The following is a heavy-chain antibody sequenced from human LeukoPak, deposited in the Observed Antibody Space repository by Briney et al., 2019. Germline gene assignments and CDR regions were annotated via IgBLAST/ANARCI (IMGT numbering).Heavy chain of an antibody. CDR1: GFTFDDYG. Sequence: GGSLRLSCAASGFTFDDYGMSWVRQAPGKGLEWVAVISYDGSNKYYADSVKGRFTISRDNSKNTLYLQMNSLRAEDTAVYYCARDFDYWGQGTLVTVSS. CDR2: ISYDGSNK. CDR3: ARDFDY. J-gene: IGHJ4*02. V-gene: IGHV3-30*03.